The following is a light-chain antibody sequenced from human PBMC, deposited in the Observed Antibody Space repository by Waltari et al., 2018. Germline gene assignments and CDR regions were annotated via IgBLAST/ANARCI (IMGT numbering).Light chain of an antibody. Sequence: EIVLTHSPGTLSLSPGDSATLSCRASPSVGSNYLALYQQRPDQAPRLLIYGASSRASGIPDRFSGSGSAADFTLFISRLDPEDVAVYYCQHYVRTWAFGQGTKVEIK. CDR1: PSVGSNY. V-gene: IGKV3-20*01. J-gene: IGKJ1*01. CDR2: GAS. CDR3: QHYVRTWA.